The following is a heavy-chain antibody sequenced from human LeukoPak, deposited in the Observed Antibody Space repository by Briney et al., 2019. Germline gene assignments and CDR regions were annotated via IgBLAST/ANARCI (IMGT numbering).Heavy chain of an antibody. J-gene: IGHJ4*02. V-gene: IGHV1-69*01. D-gene: IGHD2-2*01. CDR1: GGTFISYA. CDR2: IIPIFGTA. CDR3: ARDLGYCSSTSCSVSDY. Sequence: ASVKVSCKDSGGTFISYAISWVRQAPGQGLEWMGGIIPIFGTANYAQKFQGRVTITADESTSTAYMELSSLRSEDTAVYYCARDLGYCSSTSCSVSDYWGQGTLVTVSS.